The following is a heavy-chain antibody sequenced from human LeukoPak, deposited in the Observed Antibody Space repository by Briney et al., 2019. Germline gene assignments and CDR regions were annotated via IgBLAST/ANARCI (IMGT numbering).Heavy chain of an antibody. J-gene: IGHJ5*02. Sequence: ASETLSLTCTVSGGSISSYYWSWIRQPAGKGLEWIGRIYTSGSTNYNPSLKSRVTMSVDTSKNQFSLKLSSVTAADMAVYYCARDKDDSSGYDWFDPWGQGTLVTVSS. CDR3: ARDKDDSSGYDWFDP. CDR1: GGSISSYY. V-gene: IGHV4-4*07. CDR2: IYTSGST. D-gene: IGHD3-22*01.